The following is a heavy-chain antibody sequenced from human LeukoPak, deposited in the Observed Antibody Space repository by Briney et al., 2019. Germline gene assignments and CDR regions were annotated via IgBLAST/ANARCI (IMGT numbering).Heavy chain of an antibody. CDR1: GFTFSSYA. CDR2: SSGSGDTT. J-gene: IGHJ4*02. D-gene: IGHD2-2*01. CDR3: AKGHSSEVPRDLDN. Sequence: PGGSLRLSCAASGFTFSSYAMSWVRQSPGKGLEWVSGSSGSGDTTHYADSVKGRFTISRDNSKNTLYLQMNNLRAEDTAVYYCAKGHSSEVPRDLDNWGQGTLVTVSS. V-gene: IGHV3-23*01.